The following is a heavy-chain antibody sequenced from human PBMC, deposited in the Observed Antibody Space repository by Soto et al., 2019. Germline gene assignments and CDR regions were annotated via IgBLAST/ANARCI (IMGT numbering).Heavy chain of an antibody. CDR2: ISGSGGST. J-gene: IGHJ6*02. V-gene: IGHV3-23*01. Sequence: EVQLLESGGGLVQPGGSLRLSCAASGFTFSSYAMSWVRQAPGKGLECVSDISGSGGSTYYADPVKGRFTISRDNSKNTLYLQMNSLRAEDTAVYYCAKDHKQQVVRAYYYYYGMDVWGQGTTVTVSS. D-gene: IGHD6-13*01. CDR3: AKDHKQQVVRAYYYYYGMDV. CDR1: GFTFSSYA.